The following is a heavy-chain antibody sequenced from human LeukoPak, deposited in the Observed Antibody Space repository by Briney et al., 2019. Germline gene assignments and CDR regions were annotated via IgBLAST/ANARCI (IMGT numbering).Heavy chain of an antibody. J-gene: IGHJ4*02. CDR3: ATAKGYCSGTSCSTNFDY. CDR2: IYYSGST. V-gene: IGHV4-39*01. CDR1: GGSISSSSYY. Sequence: PSETLSPTCTVSGGSISSSSYYWGWIRQPPGKGLEWIESIYYSGSTYYNPSLKSRVTISVDTSKNQFSLKLSSVTAADTAVYYCATAKGYCSGTSCSTNFDYWGQGTLVTVSS. D-gene: IGHD2-2*01.